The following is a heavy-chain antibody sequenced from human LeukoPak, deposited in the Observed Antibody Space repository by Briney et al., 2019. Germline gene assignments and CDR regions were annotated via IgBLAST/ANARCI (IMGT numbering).Heavy chain of an antibody. J-gene: IGHJ4*02. D-gene: IGHD6-19*01. V-gene: IGHV1-2*04. CDR3: ARDRWAVAGNFDY. CDR2: INPNSGGT. Sequence: ASVTVSCKASGYTFTGYYMHWVRQAPGQGLEWMGWINPNSGGTNYAQKFQGWVTMTMDTSISTAYMELSRLRSDDTAVYYCARDRWAVAGNFDYWGQGTLVTVSS. CDR1: GYTFTGYY.